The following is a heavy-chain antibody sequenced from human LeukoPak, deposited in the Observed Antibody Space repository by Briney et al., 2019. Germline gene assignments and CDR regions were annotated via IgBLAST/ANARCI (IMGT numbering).Heavy chain of an antibody. CDR3: ARRGRRVLMLKFSTGIDQ. J-gene: IGHJ4*02. D-gene: IGHD2-8*01. V-gene: IGHV4-59*08. CDR2: IYYTGMT. CDR1: DGFISNYF. Sequence: SETLSLTCTVSDGFISNYFWSWIRQPPGKGLEWIGYIYYTGMTNSNPSLKSRVPISMDTSKNQFSLNLRSVTAAAPAIYYCARRGRRVLMLKFSTGIDQWGQGTLVTVSS.